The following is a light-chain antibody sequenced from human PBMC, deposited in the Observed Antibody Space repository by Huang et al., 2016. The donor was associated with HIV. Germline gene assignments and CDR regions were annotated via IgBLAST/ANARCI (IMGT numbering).Light chain of an antibody. CDR2: AAS. CDR1: QGISSY. V-gene: IGKV1-9*01. Sequence: IQLTQSPSSLSASVGDRVTITCRASQGISSYLAWYQQKPGKAPKLLIRAASTLHSGVPSRFSGSGSGTDFTLTISSLQPEDFATYYCQQLNSYPITFGQGTRLEIK. J-gene: IGKJ5*01. CDR3: QQLNSYPIT.